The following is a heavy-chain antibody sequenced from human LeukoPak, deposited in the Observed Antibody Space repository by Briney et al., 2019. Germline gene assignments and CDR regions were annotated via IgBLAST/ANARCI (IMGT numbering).Heavy chain of an antibody. CDR1: GGSISSSSYY. V-gene: IGHV4-39*07. D-gene: IGHD3-9*01. Sequence: SETLSLTCTVSGGSISSSSYYWGWIRQPPGKGLEWIGSIYYSGSTYYNPSLKSRVTISVDTSKNQFSLKLNSVTAADTAVYYCARESFYDILTGYYAIWFDPWGQGTLVTVSS. CDR3: ARESFYDILTGYYAIWFDP. CDR2: IYYSGST. J-gene: IGHJ5*02.